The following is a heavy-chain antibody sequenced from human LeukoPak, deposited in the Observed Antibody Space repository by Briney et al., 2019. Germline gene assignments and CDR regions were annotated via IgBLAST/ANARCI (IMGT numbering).Heavy chain of an antibody. CDR2: INHSGST. CDR1: GGSFSGYY. D-gene: IGHD3-22*01. CDR3: ARGWNYYDSSGYSTFDY. Sequence: PSETLSLTCAVYGGSFSGYYWSWIRQPPGKGLEWIGEINHSGSTNYNPSLKSRVTISVDTSKNQFSLKLSSVTAADTAVYYCARGWNYYDSSGYSTFDYWGQGTLVTVSS. V-gene: IGHV4-34*01. J-gene: IGHJ4*02.